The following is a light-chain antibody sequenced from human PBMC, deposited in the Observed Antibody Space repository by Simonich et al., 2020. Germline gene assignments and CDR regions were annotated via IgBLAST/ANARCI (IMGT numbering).Light chain of an antibody. Sequence: AIRMTQSPSSLSASTGDRVTITCRASQGISSYLAWYQQKPGKAPKLLIYAASTLQRGVPSRFSGSGSGTDFTLTISCLQSEDFATYYCQQYYSYPSTFGPGTKVDIK. J-gene: IGKJ3*01. V-gene: IGKV1-8*01. CDR3: QQYYSYPST. CDR1: QGISSY. CDR2: AAS.